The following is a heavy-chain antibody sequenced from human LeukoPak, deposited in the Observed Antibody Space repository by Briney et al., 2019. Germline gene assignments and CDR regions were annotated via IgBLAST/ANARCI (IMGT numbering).Heavy chain of an antibody. CDR2: IRSKANSYAT. CDR3: TRLPLYDNSGMNDY. D-gene: IGHD3-22*01. V-gene: IGHV3-73*01. J-gene: IGHJ4*02. CDR1: GFIFSGSA. Sequence: GGSLRLSCAASGFIFSGSAIHWVRQASGKGLEWVGRIRSKANSYATAYAASMKDRFTISRDDSKNTAYLQMNSLKTEDTAVYYCTRLPLYDNSGMNDYWGQGTLVTVSS.